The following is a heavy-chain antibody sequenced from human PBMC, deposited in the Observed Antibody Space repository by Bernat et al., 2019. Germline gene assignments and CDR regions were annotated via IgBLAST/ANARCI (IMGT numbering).Heavy chain of an antibody. J-gene: IGHJ4*02. CDR3: ARDITGSSGSRDY. CDR1: GFTFSSYS. Sequence: EVQLVESGGGLVKPGGSLRLSCAASGFTFSSYSMNWVRQAPGKGLEWVSSISSSSSYIYYADSVKGRFTISRDNAKNSLYLQMNSLRAEDTAVYYCARDITGSSGSRDYWGQGTLVTVSS. CDR2: ISSSSSYI. V-gene: IGHV3-21*01. D-gene: IGHD6-19*01.